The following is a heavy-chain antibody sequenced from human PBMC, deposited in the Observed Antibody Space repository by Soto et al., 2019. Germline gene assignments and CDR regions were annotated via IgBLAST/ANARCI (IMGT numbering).Heavy chain of an antibody. D-gene: IGHD2-15*01. V-gene: IGHV3-9*01. CDR2: ISWNSGSI. CDR3: AKVYCSGGSCHPAFDY. J-gene: IGHJ4*02. Sequence: PGGSLRLSCAASGFTFDDYAMHWVRQAPGKGLEWVSGISWNSGSIGYADSVKGRFTISRDNAKNSLYLQMNSLRAEDTALYYCAKVYCSGGSCHPAFDYWSQRTLVTVS. CDR1: GFTFDDYA.